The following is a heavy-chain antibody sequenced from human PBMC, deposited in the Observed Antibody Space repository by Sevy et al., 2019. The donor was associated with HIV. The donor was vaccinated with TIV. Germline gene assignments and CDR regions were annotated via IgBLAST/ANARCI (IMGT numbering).Heavy chain of an antibody. CDR2: IYYSGST. CDR3: ARWVRGVIAYFDY. J-gene: IGHJ4*02. D-gene: IGHD3-10*01. Sequence: SETLSLTCTVSGGSISSSSYYWGWIRQPPGKGLEGIGSIYYSGSTYYNPSLKSRVTISVDTSKNQFSLKLSSVTAADTAVYYCARWVRGVIAYFDYWGQGTLVTVSS. V-gene: IGHV4-39*01. CDR1: GGSISSSSYY.